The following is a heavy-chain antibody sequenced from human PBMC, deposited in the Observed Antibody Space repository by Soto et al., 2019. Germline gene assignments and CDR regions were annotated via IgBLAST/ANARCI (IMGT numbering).Heavy chain of an antibody. CDR3: TIAGIVGATTDGAFDI. Sequence: GGSLRLSCTASGFTFGDYAMSWVRQAPGKGLEWVGFIRSKAYGGTTEYAASVKGRFTISRDDSKSIAYLQMSSLKTEDTAVYYCTIAGIVGATTDGAFDIWGQGTMVTVSS. J-gene: IGHJ3*02. V-gene: IGHV3-49*04. CDR2: IRSKAYGGTT. CDR1: GFTFGDYA. D-gene: IGHD1-26*01.